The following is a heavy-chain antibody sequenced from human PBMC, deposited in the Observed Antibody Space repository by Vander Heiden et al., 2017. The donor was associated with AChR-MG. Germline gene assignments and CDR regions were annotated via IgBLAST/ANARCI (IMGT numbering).Heavy chain of an antibody. V-gene: IGHV3-30-3*01. CDR1: GFTFTTYA. CDR2: ISYDGSHK. Sequence: QVQLVESGGGVVQPGRSLRLSCAASGFTFTTYAIHWVRQTPGKGLEWVAVISYDGSHKYYADSVKGRFTISRDNSKNTVYLQMNSLRADDTAVYSCARSVATSGPMDYWGQGTLVTVSS. D-gene: IGHD6-19*01. CDR3: ARSVATSGPMDY. J-gene: IGHJ4*02.